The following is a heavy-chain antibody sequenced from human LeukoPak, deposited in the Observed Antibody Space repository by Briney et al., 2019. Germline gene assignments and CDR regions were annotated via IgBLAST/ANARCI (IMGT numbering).Heavy chain of an antibody. Sequence: GGSLRLSCAASGFTFSGSAMHWVRQASGKGLEWVGRIRSKANSYATAYAASVKGRFIISRDDSKNTAYLQMNSLKTEDTAVYYCTRPDEYSSGWADYWGQGTLVTVSS. J-gene: IGHJ4*02. CDR1: GFTFSGSA. V-gene: IGHV3-73*01. D-gene: IGHD6-19*01. CDR3: TRPDEYSSGWADY. CDR2: IRSKANSYAT.